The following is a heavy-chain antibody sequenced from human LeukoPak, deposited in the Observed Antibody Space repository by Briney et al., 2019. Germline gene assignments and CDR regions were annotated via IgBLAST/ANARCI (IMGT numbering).Heavy chain of an antibody. CDR2: ISAYNGNT. CDR3: ARRSRYSSSWGFWYFDL. V-gene: IGHV1-18*01. J-gene: IGHJ2*01. D-gene: IGHD6-13*01. Sequence: ASVKVSCKASGYTFTSYGISWVRQAPGQGLERMGWISAYNGNTNYAQKLQGRVTMTTDTSTSTAYMELRSLRSDDTAVYYCARRSRYSSSWGFWYFDLWGRGTLVTVSS. CDR1: GYTFTSYG.